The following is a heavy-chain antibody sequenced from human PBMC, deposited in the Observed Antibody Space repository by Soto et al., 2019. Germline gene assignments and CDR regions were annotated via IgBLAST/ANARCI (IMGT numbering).Heavy chain of an antibody. CDR2: MNPNNGNT. CDR1: GYTFTSYD. D-gene: IGHD3-10*01. Sequence: ASVKVSCKASGYTFTSYDINWVRQATGQGLEWMGWMNPNNGNTRYSQKFQGRVTITRDTSASTAYMELSSLRSEDTAVYYCGSTNYNPSLKSRVTISVDTSKNQFSLKLSSVTAADTAVYYCARHIGPNTIFGVVRGYYYYYYMDVWGKGTTVTVSS. CDR3: GSTNYNPSLKSRVTISVDTSKNQFSLKLSSVTAADTAVYYCARHIGPNTIFGVVRGYYYYYYMDV. V-gene: IGHV1-8*01. J-gene: IGHJ6*03.